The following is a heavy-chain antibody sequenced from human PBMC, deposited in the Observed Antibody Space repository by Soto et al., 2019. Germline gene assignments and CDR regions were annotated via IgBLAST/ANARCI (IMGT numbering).Heavy chain of an antibody. J-gene: IGHJ5*02. CDR1: GFTFSSYA. V-gene: IGHV3-23*01. CDR3: AKDPADTYSSSPGWFDP. Sequence: GGSLRLSCAASGFTFSSYAMSWVRQAPGKGLEWVSAISGSGGSTYYADSVKGRFTISRDNSKNTLYLQMNNLRAEDTALYYCAKDPADTYSSSPGWFDPWGQGTLVTVSS. CDR2: ISGSGGST. D-gene: IGHD6-6*01.